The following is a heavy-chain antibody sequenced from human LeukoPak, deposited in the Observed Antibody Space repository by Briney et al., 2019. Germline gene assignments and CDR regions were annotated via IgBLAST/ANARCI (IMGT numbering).Heavy chain of an antibody. V-gene: IGHV1-8*01. D-gene: IGHD3-22*01. J-gene: IGHJ6*03. CDR2: MNPNSGNT. CDR3: ARGLTGLFFPYYYYYMDV. Sequence: GASVKVSCKDSGYTFTSYDINWVRQATGQGLEWMGWMNPNSGNTGYAQKFQGRVTMTRNTSISTAYMELSSLRSEDTAVYYCARGLTGLFFPYYYYYMDVWGKGTTVTISS. CDR1: GYTFTSYD.